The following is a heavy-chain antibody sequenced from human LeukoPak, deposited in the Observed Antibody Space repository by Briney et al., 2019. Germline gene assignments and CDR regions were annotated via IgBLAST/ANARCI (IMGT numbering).Heavy chain of an antibody. D-gene: IGHD2-15*01. CDR1: GYTFTGYY. Sequence: GASAKVSCKASGYTFTGYYMHWVRQAPGQGLEWMGWINPNSGGTNYAQKFQGRVTMTRDTSISTAYMELSRLRSDDTAVYYCAREWVRYCSGGSCYGGPAFDIWGQGTMVTVSS. V-gene: IGHV1-2*02. CDR3: AREWVRYCSGGSCYGGPAFDI. CDR2: INPNSGGT. J-gene: IGHJ3*02.